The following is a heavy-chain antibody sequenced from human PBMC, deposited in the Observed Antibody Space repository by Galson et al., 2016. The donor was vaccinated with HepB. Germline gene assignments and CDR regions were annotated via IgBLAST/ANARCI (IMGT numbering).Heavy chain of an antibody. D-gene: IGHD1-26*01. CDR2: ISFDGDTK. CDR1: GFIFRLYP. J-gene: IGHJ6*03. Sequence: SLRLSCAASGFIFRLYPIHWVRQAPGKGLEWVAVISFDGDTKYYTDSVKGRFSVSRDNPNNTVYLQMTSVSPEDTGVYYCARVGVANTKRYHYYMDVWGKGTTVTVSS. CDR3: ARVGVANTKRYHYYMDV. V-gene: IGHV3-30-3*01.